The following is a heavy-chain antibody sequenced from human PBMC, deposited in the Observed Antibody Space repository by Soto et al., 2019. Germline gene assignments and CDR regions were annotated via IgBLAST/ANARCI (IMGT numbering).Heavy chain of an antibody. CDR3: ARDLWGYCGTDCYPLDV. J-gene: IGHJ6*02. CDR2: MYKTGST. CDR1: GGSISVYY. Sequence: SETLSLTFTFSGGSISVYYWSWIRQPPGKGLEWIGYMYKTGSTVYNPPFKSRVTISVDTSKNQFSLKLNSVTAADTAVYYCARDLWGYCGTDCYPLDVWGQGTTVTVS. D-gene: IGHD2-21*02. V-gene: IGHV4-59*01.